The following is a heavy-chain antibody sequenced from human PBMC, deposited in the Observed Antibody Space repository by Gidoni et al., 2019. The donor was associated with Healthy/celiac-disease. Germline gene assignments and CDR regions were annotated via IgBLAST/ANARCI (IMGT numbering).Heavy chain of an antibody. V-gene: IGHV3-21*06. CDR2: ISSSSSYI. CDR1: GSTFSSYS. D-gene: IGHD3-3*01. J-gene: IGHJ4*02. Sequence: EVQLVESGGGLVKPGGSLRLSWAASGSTFSSYSMNWVRQAPGKGLEWVSSISSSSSYIYYADSVKGRFTISRDNAKNSLYLQMNSLRAEDTAVYDCARVDDFWSGYCPFDYWGQGTLVTVSS. CDR3: ARVDDFWSGYCPFDY.